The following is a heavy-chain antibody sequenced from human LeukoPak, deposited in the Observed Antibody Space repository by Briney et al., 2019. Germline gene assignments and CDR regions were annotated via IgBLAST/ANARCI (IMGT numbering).Heavy chain of an antibody. J-gene: IGHJ4*02. CDR2: IKQDGSEK. Sequence: PGGFLRLSCAASGFTFSGYWMSWVRQAPGKGLEWVANIKQDGSEKYYVDSVKGRFTVSRDNAKNSLYLQMNSLRAEDTAVYYCARVSYDFWSGYRPSDYWGQGTLVTVSS. V-gene: IGHV3-7*01. CDR1: GFTFSGYW. CDR3: ARVSYDFWSGYRPSDY. D-gene: IGHD3-3*01.